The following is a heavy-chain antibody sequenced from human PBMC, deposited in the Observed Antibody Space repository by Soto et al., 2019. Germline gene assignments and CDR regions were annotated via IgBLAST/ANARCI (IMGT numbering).Heavy chain of an antibody. V-gene: IGHV4-39*01. CDR1: GGSITSSGSA. D-gene: IGHD1-1*01. Sequence: PSETLSLTCNASGGSITSSGSAWGWIRQSPGKGLEWIGTIDYSGNIYYIPSLKSRITISVDTSKNQISLKLSSVTAADTAVYYCARHIHNQGFEYYFDAWGQGTLVNVSS. CDR2: IDYSGNI. J-gene: IGHJ4*02. CDR3: ARHIHNQGFEYYFDA.